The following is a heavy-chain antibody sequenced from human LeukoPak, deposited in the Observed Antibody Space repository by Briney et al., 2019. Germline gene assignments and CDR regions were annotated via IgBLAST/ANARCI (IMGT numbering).Heavy chain of an antibody. V-gene: IGHV1-69*06. CDR1: GGTFSSYA. CDR2: IIPIFGTA. J-gene: IGHJ6*04. D-gene: IGHD5-12*01. CDR3: ARGHAAKGYVPQEYYYYGMDV. Sequence: ASVKVSCKASGGTFSSYAISWVRQAPGQGLEWMGGIIPIFGTANYAQKFQGRVTITADKSTSTAYMELSSLRSEDTAVYYCARGHAAKGYVPQEYYYYGMDVWGKGTTVTVSS.